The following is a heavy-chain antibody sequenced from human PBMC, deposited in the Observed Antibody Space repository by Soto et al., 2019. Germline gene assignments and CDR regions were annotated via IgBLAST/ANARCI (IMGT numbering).Heavy chain of an antibody. J-gene: IGHJ6*02. V-gene: IGHV4-30-4*01. D-gene: IGHD3-3*01. CDR3: ARGDYDFWSGYNYYYYGMDV. CDR1: GGSISSVDYY. CDR2: IYYSGST. Sequence: PSETLSLPCTFSGGSISSVDYYCSFIRQPPGKGLEWIGYIYYSGSTYYNPSLKSRVTISVDTSKNQFSLKLSSVTAADTAVYYCARGDYDFWSGYNYYYYGMDVWGQGTTVTVSS.